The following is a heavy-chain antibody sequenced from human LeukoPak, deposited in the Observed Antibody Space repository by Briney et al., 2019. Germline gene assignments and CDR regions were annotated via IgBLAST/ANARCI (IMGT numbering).Heavy chain of an antibody. J-gene: IGHJ5*02. CDR2: IYYSGST. CDR3: ARTSSEGWFDP. V-gene: IGHV4-39*07. D-gene: IGHD3-10*01. CDR1: GGSISSSSYY. Sequence: SETLSLTCTVSGGSISSSSYYWGWIRQPPGKGLEWIGSIYYSGSTYYNPSLKGRVTISVDTSKNQFSLKLSSVTAADTAVYYCARTSSEGWFDPWGQGTLVTVSS.